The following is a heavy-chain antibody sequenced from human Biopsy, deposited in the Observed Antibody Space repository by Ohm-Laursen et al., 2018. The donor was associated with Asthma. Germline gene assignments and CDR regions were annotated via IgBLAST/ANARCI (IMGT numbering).Heavy chain of an antibody. J-gene: IGHJ4*02. CDR2: ISFDGSNK. CDR3: AKEVFPGWELRRGPDS. V-gene: IGHV3-30*18. CDR1: GFTFSNYG. Sequence: RSLRLSCAASGFTFSNYGMHWVRQATGKGLEWVAVISFDGSNKDFADSVKGRFTISRDNSRNTLHLEMNSLRAEDTAVYFCAKEVFPGWELRRGPDSWGQGTLVTVSS. D-gene: IGHD1-26*01.